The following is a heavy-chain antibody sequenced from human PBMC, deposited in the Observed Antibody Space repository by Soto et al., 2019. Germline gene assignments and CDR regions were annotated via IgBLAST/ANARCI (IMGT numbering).Heavy chain of an antibody. CDR3: VRVKDDYHEDSRTHYFWFAP. Sequence: PGGSLTLTCAASGFTFSSYAISWARQAPRQGLELVSAISGSDGKTYYADSVKGRFTISRDNSQNTLYLQMNSLRAEDTAVYYWVRVKDDYHEDSRTHYFWFAPWGKGTLVTVS. V-gene: IGHV3-23*01. J-gene: IGHJ5*02. CDR2: ISGSDGKT. CDR1: GFTFSSYA. D-gene: IGHD4-17*01.